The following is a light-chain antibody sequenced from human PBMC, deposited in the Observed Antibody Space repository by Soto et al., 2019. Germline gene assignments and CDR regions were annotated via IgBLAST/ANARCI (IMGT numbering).Light chain of an antibody. CDR3: QSYASSLSGSRV. V-gene: IGLV1-40*01. Sequence: QSVLTQPPSVSGAPGQRVIISCTGSSSNNGAGYDVHWYQQLPGTAPKLLIYGNSNRPSRVPDRFSGSKSGTSASLAITGLQAEDEADYYCQSYASSLSGSRVFGGGTKVTVL. CDR1: SSNNGAGYD. J-gene: IGLJ2*01. CDR2: GNS.